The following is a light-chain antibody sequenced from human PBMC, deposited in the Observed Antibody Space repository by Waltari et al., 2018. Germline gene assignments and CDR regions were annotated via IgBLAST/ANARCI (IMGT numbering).Light chain of an antibody. CDR2: GVA. V-gene: IGKV3-20*01. CDR1: QSISRY. Sequence: EVVLTQSPGTLSLSPGERATLFCTASQSISRYLVWYQQRPGQAHRLLIYGVAIRAAGIPDRFSGSEYGTDFTLSISRLGPEDFAVYYCQNHERLPATFGQGTRVEIK. CDR3: QNHERLPAT. J-gene: IGKJ1*01.